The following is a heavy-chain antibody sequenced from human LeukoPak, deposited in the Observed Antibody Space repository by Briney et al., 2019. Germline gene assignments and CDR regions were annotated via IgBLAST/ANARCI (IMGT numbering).Heavy chain of an antibody. J-gene: IGHJ4*02. CDR3: AREYSGYVGGFDY. CDR2: IYYSGST. Sequence: SETLSLTCTVSGGSISSGDYYWSWIRQPPGKGLEWIGYIYYSGSTNYNPSLKSRVTISVDTSKNQFSLKLSSVTAADTAVYYCAREYSGYVGGFDYWGQGTLVTVSS. D-gene: IGHD5-12*01. CDR1: GGSISSGDYY. V-gene: IGHV4-61*08.